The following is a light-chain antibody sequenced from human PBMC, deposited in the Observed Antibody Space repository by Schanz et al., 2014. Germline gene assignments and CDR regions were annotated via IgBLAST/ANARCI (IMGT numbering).Light chain of an antibody. J-gene: IGLJ2*01. V-gene: IGLV2-8*01. CDR1: SRDVGGYNF. CDR3: SSYAGSNNLV. CDR2: GVS. Sequence: QSALTQPPSASGSPGQSVAISCTGTSRDVGGYNFVSWYQQHPGKAPKLIIYGVSERPSGVPDRFSGSKSGNTASLTISGLQAEDEADYYCSSYAGSNNLVFGGGTKLTVL.